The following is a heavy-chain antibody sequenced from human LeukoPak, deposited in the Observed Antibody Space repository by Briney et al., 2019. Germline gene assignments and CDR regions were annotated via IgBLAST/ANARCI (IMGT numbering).Heavy chain of an antibody. Sequence: PSETLSLTCGVPGGSISSYYWAWIRQAPGKGLEWIGYIYYAGSTNYNPSLKSRVTMSVDMSRNQFSLRMTSVTAADTAVYYCAREAQDFRTGNHRPGQYDYMDVWGKGTAVTVSS. CDR3: AREAQDFRTGNHRPGQYDYMDV. CDR1: GGSISSYY. CDR2: IYYAGST. D-gene: IGHD1-14*01. J-gene: IGHJ6*03. V-gene: IGHV4-59*01.